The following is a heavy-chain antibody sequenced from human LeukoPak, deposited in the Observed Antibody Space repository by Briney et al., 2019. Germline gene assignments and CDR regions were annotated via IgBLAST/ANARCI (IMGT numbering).Heavy chain of an antibody. CDR1: GGSFSGYY. J-gene: IGHJ4*02. V-gene: IGHV4-34*01. Sequence: SETLSLTCAVYGGSFSGYYWSWIRQPPGKGLEWIGEINHSGSTNYNPSLKSRVTISVDTSKYQFSLKLSSVTAADTAVYYCATRTGYSGYYWGQGTLVTVSS. CDR3: ATRTGYSGYY. D-gene: IGHD5-12*01. CDR2: INHSGST.